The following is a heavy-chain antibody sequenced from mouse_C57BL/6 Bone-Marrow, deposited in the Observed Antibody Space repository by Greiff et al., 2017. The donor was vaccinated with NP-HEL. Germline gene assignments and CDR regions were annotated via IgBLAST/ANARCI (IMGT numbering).Heavy chain of an antibody. CDR1: GYTFTDYY. D-gene: IGHD1-1*01. V-gene: IGHV1-26*01. CDR3: AREGALITTVNFEV. CDR2: INPNNGGT. Sequence: EVQLQQSGPELVKPGASVKISCKASGYTFTDYYMNWVKQSHGKSLEWIGDINPNNGGTSYNQKFKGKATLTVDKSSSTAYMELRSLTSEDSAVYYCAREGALITTVNFEVWGTGTTVTVSS. J-gene: IGHJ1*03.